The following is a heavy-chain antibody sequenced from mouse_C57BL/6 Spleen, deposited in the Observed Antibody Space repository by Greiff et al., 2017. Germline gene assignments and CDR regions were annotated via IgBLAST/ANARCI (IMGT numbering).Heavy chain of an antibody. CDR3: TRSGYYGSRFYAMDY. CDR1: GYTFTSYW. CDR2: IYPGNSDT. Sequence: VQLQQSGTVLARPGASVKMSCKTSGYTFTSYWMHWVKQRPGQGLEWIGAIYPGNSDTSYNQKFKGKAKLTAVTSASTAYMELSSLTNEDSAVYYCTRSGYYGSRFYAMDYWGQGTSVTVSS. J-gene: IGHJ4*01. D-gene: IGHD1-1*01. V-gene: IGHV1-5*01.